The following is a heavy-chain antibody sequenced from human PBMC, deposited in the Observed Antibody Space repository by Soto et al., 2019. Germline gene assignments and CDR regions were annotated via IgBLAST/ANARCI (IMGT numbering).Heavy chain of an antibody. D-gene: IGHD2-2*02. J-gene: IGHJ6*02. CDR1: GGSISSGDDF. CDR3: ARERAIWKDYYYYGMDV. V-gene: IGHV4-30-4*01. CDR2: IYYRGST. Sequence: QVQLQESGPGLVKPSQTLSLTCTVSGGSISSGDDFWTWIRQPPGKGLEWIGYIYYRGSTYYNPSLKSRLTMSVDTSKNQFSLKLTSVTAADTAVYYCARERAIWKDYYYYGMDVWGQGTTVTVSS.